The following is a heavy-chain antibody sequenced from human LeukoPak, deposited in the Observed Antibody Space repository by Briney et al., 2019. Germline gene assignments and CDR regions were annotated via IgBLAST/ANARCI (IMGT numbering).Heavy chain of an antibody. CDR1: GFTFSSYS. Sequence: GGSLRLSCAASGFTFSSYSMNWVRQAPGKGLEWVSSISSSSSYIYYADSVKGRFTVSRDNSKNTLYLQMNSLRAEDTAVYYCARYYYDSSGYYSWVDYWGQGTLVTVSS. J-gene: IGHJ4*02. D-gene: IGHD3-22*01. V-gene: IGHV3-21*04. CDR2: ISSSSSYI. CDR3: ARYYYDSSGYYSWVDY.